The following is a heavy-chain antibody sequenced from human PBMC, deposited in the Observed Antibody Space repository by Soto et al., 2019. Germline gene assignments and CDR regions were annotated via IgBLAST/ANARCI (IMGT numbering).Heavy chain of an antibody. J-gene: IGHJ4*02. V-gene: IGHV1-69*01. CDR2: IIPIFGTA. CDR1: GGSFNRHT. CDR3: ERGWGYDSTDYYYAY. Sequence: QVQLVQSGAEVRKPGSSVRVSCKASGGSFNRHTISWVRQAPGQGLEWMGGIIPIFGTANHAKKFQGRVTIIADESTSTVYMELSSLRSDDTAIYYCERGWGYDSTDYYYAYWGQGTLVIVSS. D-gene: IGHD3-22*01.